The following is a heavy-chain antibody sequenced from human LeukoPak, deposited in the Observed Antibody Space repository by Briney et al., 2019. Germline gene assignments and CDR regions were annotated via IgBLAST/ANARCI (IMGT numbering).Heavy chain of an antibody. J-gene: IGHJ4*02. CDR1: GGSISSYY. CDR3: ARDGYSGNDGI. D-gene: IGHD5-12*01. Sequence: SETLSLTCTVSGGSISSYYWSWIRKPPGKGLEWIGYIYHSGSTNHNPSLKSRVTISVDTSKNQFSLKLSSVTAADTAVYYCARDGYSGNDGIWGQGTLVTVSS. V-gene: IGHV4-59*01. CDR2: IYHSGST.